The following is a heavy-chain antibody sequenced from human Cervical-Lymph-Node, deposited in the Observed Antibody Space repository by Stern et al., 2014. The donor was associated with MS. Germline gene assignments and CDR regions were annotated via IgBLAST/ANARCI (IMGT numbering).Heavy chain of an antibody. CDR2: IYSSGST. CDR1: CDSITPYY. D-gene: IGHD2-2*01. J-gene: IGHJ5*02. Sequence: VQLQESGPGLVKPSETLSLTCSVSCDSITPYYWSWIRQSPEGDLEWIGYIYSSGSTNYNPSLKSRVTMSVDKSKNLVSLNLTSVTAADTAIYYCARGDYQLISSLGWLDPWGPGTLVTVSS. V-gene: IGHV4-59*01. CDR3: ARGDYQLISSLGWLDP.